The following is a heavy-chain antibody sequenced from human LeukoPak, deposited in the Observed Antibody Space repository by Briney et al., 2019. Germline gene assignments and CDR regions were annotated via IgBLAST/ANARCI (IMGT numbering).Heavy chain of an antibody. CDR1: AGSISSSSYY. J-gene: IGHJ4*02. Sequence: PSETMSLTCTVSAGSISSSSYYWGWIRQPPGKGLEWIGSIYYSGSTYYNPSLKSRVTVSVATSKNQFTLERCSLTARHTPVYYCARHYYDFWSGPEAYYFDYWGQGTLVTVSS. V-gene: IGHV4-39*01. D-gene: IGHD3-3*01. CDR3: ARHYYDFWSGPEAYYFDY. CDR2: IYYSGST.